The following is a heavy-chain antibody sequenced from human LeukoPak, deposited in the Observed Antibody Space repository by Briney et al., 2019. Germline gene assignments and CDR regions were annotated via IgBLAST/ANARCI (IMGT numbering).Heavy chain of an antibody. D-gene: IGHD2-2*01. CDR2: IYYSGST. CDR1: GGSISSSSYY. J-gene: IGHJ4*02. V-gene: IGHV4-39*07. CDR3: AREVPAGPNTE. Sequence: SETLSLTCSVSGGSISSSSYYWGWIRQPPGKGVEWIGSIYYSGSTYYNPSLKSRVTISVDTSKNHFSLKLSSVTAADTAVYYCAREVPAGPNTEWGQGTLVTVSS.